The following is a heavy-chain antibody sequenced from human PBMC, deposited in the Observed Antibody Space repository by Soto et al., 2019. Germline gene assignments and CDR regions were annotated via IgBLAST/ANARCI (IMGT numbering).Heavy chain of an antibody. D-gene: IGHD2-15*01. V-gene: IGHV4-31*03. Sequence: PSETLSLTCTVSGGSISSGGYYWSWIRQHPGKGLEWIGYIYYSGSTYYKQSLKNRVTISVDTSKNHFSMKLSSVTAADTAVYYCARGSVVAATLFDYWGQGTLVTVS. J-gene: IGHJ4*02. CDR2: IYYSGST. CDR3: ARGSVVAATLFDY. CDR1: GGSISSGGYY.